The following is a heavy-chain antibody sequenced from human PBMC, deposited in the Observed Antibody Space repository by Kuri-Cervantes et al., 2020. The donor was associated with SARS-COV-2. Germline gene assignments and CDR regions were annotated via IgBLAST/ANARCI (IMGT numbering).Heavy chain of an antibody. Sequence: GESLKISCAASGFTFSSYAMHWVRQAPGKGLEWVAVISYDGSNKYYADSVKGRFTISRGNSKNTLYPQMNSLRAEDTAVYYCARAYSSSYVLYFDYWGQGTLVTVSS. D-gene: IGHD6-13*01. V-gene: IGHV3-30-3*01. CDR1: GFTFSSYA. CDR3: ARAYSSSYVLYFDY. J-gene: IGHJ4*02. CDR2: ISYDGSNK.